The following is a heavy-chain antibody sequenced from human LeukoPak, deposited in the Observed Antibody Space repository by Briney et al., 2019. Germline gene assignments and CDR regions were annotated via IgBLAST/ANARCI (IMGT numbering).Heavy chain of an antibody. V-gene: IGHV1-18*01. CDR2: ISAYNGNT. CDR1: GYTFTSYG. D-gene: IGHD3-16*01. Sequence: RASVKVSCKASGYTFTSYGICWVRQAPGQGLGWMGWISAYNGNTNYAQKLQGRVTMTTDTSTSTAYMEQGSLRSDDTAVYYCARNGGWSLYDEIDYWGQGTLVTVSS. J-gene: IGHJ4*02. CDR3: ARNGGWSLYDEIDY.